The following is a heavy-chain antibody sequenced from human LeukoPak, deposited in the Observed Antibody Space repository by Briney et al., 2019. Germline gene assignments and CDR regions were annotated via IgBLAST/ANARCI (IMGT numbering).Heavy chain of an antibody. CDR2: ISGSGGST. CDR1: GFTFSNYA. Sequence: GGSLRLSCAASGFTFSNYAMSWVRQAPGKGLEWVSVISGSGGSTYYADSVKGRFTISRDNSKNTLYLQMNSLRAEDTAVYYCAKDGYGSFDYWGQGTLVTVSS. D-gene: IGHD5-24*01. V-gene: IGHV3-23*01. CDR3: AKDGYGSFDY. J-gene: IGHJ4*02.